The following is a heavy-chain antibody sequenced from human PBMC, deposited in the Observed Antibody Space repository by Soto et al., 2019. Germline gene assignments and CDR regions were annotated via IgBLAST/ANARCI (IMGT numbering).Heavy chain of an antibody. D-gene: IGHD6-6*01. V-gene: IGHV4-34*01. CDR1: GGSFSGYY. CDR3: ARHGEQHPYSSSFDY. CDR2: INHSGST. J-gene: IGHJ4*02. Sequence: SETLSLTCAVYGGSFSGYYWSWIRQPPGKGLEWIGDINHSGSTNYNPSLKSRVTISVDTSKNQFSLKLSSVTAADTAVYYCARHGEQHPYSSSFDYWGQGTLVTVSS.